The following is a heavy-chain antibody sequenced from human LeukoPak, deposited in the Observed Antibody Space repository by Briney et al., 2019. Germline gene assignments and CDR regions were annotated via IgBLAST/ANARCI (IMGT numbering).Heavy chain of an antibody. Sequence: GGSLRLFCAASGLTFEDYAMHWVRQASGKGLEGVSGISWNSGSIGYADSVKGRFTISRDNAKNSLYLQMNSLRAEDTALYYCAKGAYSGSYYDLRLPGEAFDIWGQGTMVTVSS. CDR3: AKGAYSGSYYDLRLPGEAFDI. CDR1: GLTFEDYA. CDR2: ISWNSGSI. J-gene: IGHJ3*02. V-gene: IGHV3-9*01. D-gene: IGHD1-26*01.